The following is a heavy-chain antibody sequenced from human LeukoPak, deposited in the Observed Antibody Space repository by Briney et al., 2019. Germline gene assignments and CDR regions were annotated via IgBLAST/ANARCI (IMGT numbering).Heavy chain of an antibody. J-gene: IGHJ4*02. V-gene: IGHV3-33*01. CDR3: ARDRSGTYRGSYFDY. CDR1: GFTFSSYG. D-gene: IGHD1-26*01. CDR2: IWYDGSNK. Sequence: PGRSLRLSCAASGFTFSSYGMHWVRQAPGKGLEWVAVIWYDGSNKYYADSVKGRFTISRDNSKNTLYLQMNSLRAEDTAVYYCARDRSGTYRGSYFDYWGQGTLVTVSS.